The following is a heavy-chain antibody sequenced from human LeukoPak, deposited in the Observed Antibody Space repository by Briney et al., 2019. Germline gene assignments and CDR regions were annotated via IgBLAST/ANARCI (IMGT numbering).Heavy chain of an antibody. J-gene: IGHJ1*01. CDR2: INPSGGST. Sequence: ASVKVSCKASGYTFTSYYMHWVRQAPGQGLEWMGIINPSGGSTSYAQKFQGRVTMTRDTSTSTVYMELNSLRSEDTAVYYCARGGSFIAVAGTRYFQHWGQGTLVTVSS. CDR3: ARGGSFIAVAGTRYFQH. D-gene: IGHD6-19*01. CDR1: GYTFTSYY. V-gene: IGHV1-46*01.